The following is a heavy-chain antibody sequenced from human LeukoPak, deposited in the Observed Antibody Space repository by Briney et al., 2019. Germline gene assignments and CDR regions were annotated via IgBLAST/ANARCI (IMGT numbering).Heavy chain of an antibody. Sequence: SGGSLRLSCAASGFTFSNDWMDWVRQAPGKGLEWICRIKSKTDGGTTDYAAPVKGRFTISRDDSTDTLYLQLNRLKTEDTAIYYCSTEPRNGYYFDYWGQGTLVTVSS. CDR3: STEPRNGYYFDY. CDR1: GFTFSNDW. V-gene: IGHV3-15*01. J-gene: IGHJ4*02. D-gene: IGHD1-1*01. CDR2: IKSKTDGGTT.